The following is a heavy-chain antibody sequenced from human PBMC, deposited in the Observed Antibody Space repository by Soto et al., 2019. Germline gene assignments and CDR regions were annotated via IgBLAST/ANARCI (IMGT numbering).Heavy chain of an antibody. Sequence: QLVESGGRGVQPGRSLRLSCEASEFTFSSYAMHWVRQAPGRGLEWVALISFDGTTEYYADSVKGRFIISRDNSRSMVYLQMDSLRPDDTAIYYWARPIPRWSYHYGMDVWGQGNTVTVPS. CDR1: EFTFSSYA. V-gene: IGHV3-30*03. J-gene: IGHJ6*02. CDR3: ARPIPRWSYHYGMDV. CDR2: ISFDGTTE. D-gene: IGHD2-15*01.